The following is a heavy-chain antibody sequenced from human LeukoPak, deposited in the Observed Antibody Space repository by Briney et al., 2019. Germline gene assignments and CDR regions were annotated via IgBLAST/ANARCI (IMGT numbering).Heavy chain of an antibody. V-gene: IGHV3-48*04. CDR3: AELGITMIGGV. CDR2: ISSSGSTI. J-gene: IGHJ6*04. CDR1: GFTFSSYW. Sequence: GGSLTLSCAASGFTFSSYWMTWVRQAPGKGLEWVSYISSSGSTIYYADSVKGRFTISRDNAKNSLYLQMNSLRAEDTAVYYCAELGITMIGGVWGKGTTVTISS. D-gene: IGHD3-10*02.